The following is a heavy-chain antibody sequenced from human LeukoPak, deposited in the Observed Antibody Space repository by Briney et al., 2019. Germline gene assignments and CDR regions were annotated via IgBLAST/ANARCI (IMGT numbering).Heavy chain of an antibody. CDR2: ISHSGRT. CDR3: ARFLETPTIRGLDY. Sequence: SETLSRTCAVSGDSISSRNWWSWVRQSPGKGLEWVGEISHSGRTNYNPPLKSRVTISIDKSKNEFSLKLSSLTAADTAMYFCARFLETPTIRGLDYWGQGTLVTVSS. CDR1: GDSISSRNW. J-gene: IGHJ4*02. V-gene: IGHV4-4*02. D-gene: IGHD3-3*01.